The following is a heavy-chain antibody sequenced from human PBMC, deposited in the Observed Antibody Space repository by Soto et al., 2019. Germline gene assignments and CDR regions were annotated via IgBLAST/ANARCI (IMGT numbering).Heavy chain of an antibody. CDR2: IYSSGST. J-gene: IGHJ4*02. CDR1: GGSISSYY. Sequence: QVQLQESGPGLVKPSETLSLTCTVSGGSISSYYWSWIRQPPGKGLEWMGYIYSSGSTNYNPSLXSXAXIXXDTSKNQCSLKLSSVTAADTAVYYCARARGGYFDYWGQGTLVTVSS. V-gene: IGHV4-59*08. CDR3: ARARGGYFDY.